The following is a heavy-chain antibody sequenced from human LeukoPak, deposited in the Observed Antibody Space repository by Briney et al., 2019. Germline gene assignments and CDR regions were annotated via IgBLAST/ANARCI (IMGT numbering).Heavy chain of an antibody. V-gene: IGHV1-69*13. CDR2: ITPIFRTI. CDR1: GDTFSDYA. CDR3: ATPPRGYTAYDRFAY. D-gene: IGHD5-12*01. J-gene: IGHJ4*02. Sequence: SVKVSCKASGDTFSDYAFSWVRQAPGQGFEWVGGITPIFRTINYAQKFKGRVTITADESTATSYMELSSLTSEDMAMYYCATPPRGYTAYDRFAYWGQGTLVTVSS.